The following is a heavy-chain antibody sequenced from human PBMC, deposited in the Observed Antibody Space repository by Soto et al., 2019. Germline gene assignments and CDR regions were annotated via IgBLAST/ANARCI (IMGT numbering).Heavy chain of an antibody. D-gene: IGHD5-12*01. V-gene: IGHV1-3*05. CDR3: ATSYSAYDYHYYYGMDV. CDR1: GYTFTNYA. CDR2: INAGNGNT. Sequence: QVQLVQSGAEEKKPGASVKVSCKASGYTFTNYAIHWVRQAPGQRLEWMGWINAGNGNTKYSQKFQGRVTITRDTAASTAYRELSSLRSEDTAVYYCATSYSAYDYHYYYGMDVWGQGTTVTVSS. J-gene: IGHJ6*02.